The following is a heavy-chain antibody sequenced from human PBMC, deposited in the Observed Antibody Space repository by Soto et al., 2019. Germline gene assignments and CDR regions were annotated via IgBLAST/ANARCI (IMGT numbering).Heavy chain of an antibody. Sequence: QVQLVQSGAEVKKPGSSVKVSCKASGGTFSSYAISWVRQAPGQGLEWMGGIIPIFGTANYAQKFQGRVTITADEATGTAYMGLSSLRSEDTAVYYCARKGGFHYYDGMDVWGQGTTVTVSS. CDR2: IIPIFGTA. CDR3: ARKGGFHYYDGMDV. V-gene: IGHV1-69*12. CDR1: GGTFSSYA. J-gene: IGHJ6*02. D-gene: IGHD3-10*01.